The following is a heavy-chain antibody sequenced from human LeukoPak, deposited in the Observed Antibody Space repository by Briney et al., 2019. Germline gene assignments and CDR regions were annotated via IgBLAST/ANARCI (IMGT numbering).Heavy chain of an antibody. CDR1: GFTFSSYG. Sequence: GGSLRLSCAASGFTFSSYGMHWVRQAPGKGLEWVAFIRYDGSNKYYADSVKGRFTISRDNSKNTLYLQMNSLRAEDTAVYYCAKGGAASTIAVAGFDYWGQGTLVTVSS. CDR3: AKGGAASTIAVAGFDY. D-gene: IGHD6-19*01. J-gene: IGHJ4*02. V-gene: IGHV3-30*02. CDR2: IRYDGSNK.